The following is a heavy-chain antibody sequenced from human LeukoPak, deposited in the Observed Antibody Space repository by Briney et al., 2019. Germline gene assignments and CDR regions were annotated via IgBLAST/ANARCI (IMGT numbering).Heavy chain of an antibody. J-gene: IGHJ3*02. Sequence: GGSLRLSCAASGFTFSSYAMSWVRQAPGKGLEWVSAISGSGGSTYYADSVKGRFTISGDNSKNTLYLQMNSLRAEDTAVYYCAKRDLGLDALDIWGQGTMVTVSS. V-gene: IGHV3-23*01. CDR2: ISGSGGST. CDR3: AKRDLGLDALDI. CDR1: GFTFSSYA. D-gene: IGHD3-10*01.